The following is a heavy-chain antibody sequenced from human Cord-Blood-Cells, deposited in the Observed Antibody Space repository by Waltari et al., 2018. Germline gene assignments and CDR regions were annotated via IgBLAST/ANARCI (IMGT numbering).Heavy chain of an antibody. CDR2: ISYDGSNK. J-gene: IGHJ4*02. CDR3: AKDYYGSGSLLDY. D-gene: IGHD3-10*01. Sequence: QVQLVESGGGVVQPGRSLRLSCAASGFTFRSYGMHWVRQAPGKGLEWVAVISYDGSNKYYADSVKGRFTISRDNSKNTLYLRMNSLRAEDTAVYYCAKDYYGSGSLLDYWGQGTLVTVSS. V-gene: IGHV3-30*18. CDR1: GFTFRSYG.